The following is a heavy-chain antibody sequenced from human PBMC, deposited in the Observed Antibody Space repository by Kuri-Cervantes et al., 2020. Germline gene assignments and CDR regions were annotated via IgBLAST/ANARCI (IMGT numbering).Heavy chain of an antibody. D-gene: IGHD1-26*01. J-gene: IGHJ6*03. CDR3: ARIWSTVGYYYYYMDV. V-gene: IGHV3-48*02. CDR1: GFTFNSCG. Sequence: GGSLRLSCAASGFTFNSCGMNWVRQAPGKGLEWVSYISSSSTIYYADSVKGRFTISRDNAKNSLYLQMNSMRDEDTAVYYCARIWSTVGYYYYYMDVWGKGTTVTVSS. CDR2: ISSSSTI.